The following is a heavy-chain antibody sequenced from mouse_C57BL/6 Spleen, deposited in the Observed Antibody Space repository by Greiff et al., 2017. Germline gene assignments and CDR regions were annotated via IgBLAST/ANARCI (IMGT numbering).Heavy chain of an antibody. D-gene: IGHD1-1*01. V-gene: IGHV1-42*01. CDR3: ARYYYGPHYAMDY. CDR1: GYSFTGYY. J-gene: IGHJ4*01. Sequence: EVQLQESGPELVKPGASVKISCKASGYSFTGYYMNWVKQSPEKSLEWIGEINPSTGGTTYNQKFKAKATLTVDKSSSTAYMQLKSLTSEDSAVYDCARYYYGPHYAMDYWGQGTSVTVSS. CDR2: INPSTGGT.